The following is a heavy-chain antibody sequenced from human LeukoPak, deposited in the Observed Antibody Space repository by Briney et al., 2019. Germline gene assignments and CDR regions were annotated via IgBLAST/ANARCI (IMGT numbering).Heavy chain of an antibody. J-gene: IGHJ4*02. Sequence: PSETLSLTCTVSGGSVSSYYWSWIRQPPGKGLEWIGYIHYSGSTNYNPSLKSRVTISVDTSKNQFSLKLSSVTAADTAVYYCARGGDYEIDYWGQGILVTVSS. CDR2: IHYSGST. CDR1: GGSVSSYY. V-gene: IGHV4-59*02. D-gene: IGHD4-17*01. CDR3: ARGGDYEIDY.